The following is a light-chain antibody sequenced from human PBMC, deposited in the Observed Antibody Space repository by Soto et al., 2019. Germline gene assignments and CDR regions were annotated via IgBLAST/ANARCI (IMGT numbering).Light chain of an antibody. CDR1: ENISPF. Sequence: DIQLAHSRSSVSAAGEERSTRCFRASENISPFFNWYQHKPGKAPRLLISAASRLQSGVPPRFSGGGSGTHITLTISSLAAEDFAVYYCQQRSNWPTFGQGTRLEIK. J-gene: IGKJ5*01. V-gene: IGKV1-39*01. CDR2: AAS. CDR3: QQRSNWPT.